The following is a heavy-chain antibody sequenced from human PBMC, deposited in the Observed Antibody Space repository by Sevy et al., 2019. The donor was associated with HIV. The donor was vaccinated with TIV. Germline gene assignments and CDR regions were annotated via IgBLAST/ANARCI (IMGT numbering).Heavy chain of an antibody. D-gene: IGHD3-22*01. CDR1: GGSISSGDYY. CDR3: ARVGIGYDSSGYPISESFDY. Sequence: SETLSLTCTVSGGSISSGDYYWSWIRQPPGKGLEWIGYIYYSGSTYYNPSLKSRVTISVDTSKTQFSLKLSSVTAVDTAVSYCARVGIGYDSSGYPISESFDYWGQGTLVTVSS. J-gene: IGHJ4*02. CDR2: IYYSGST. V-gene: IGHV4-30-4*01.